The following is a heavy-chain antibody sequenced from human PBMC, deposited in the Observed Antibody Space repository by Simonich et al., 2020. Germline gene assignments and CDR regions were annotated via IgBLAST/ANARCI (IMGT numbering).Heavy chain of an antibody. V-gene: IGHV3-21*01. J-gene: IGHJ6*02. Sequence: EVQLVESGGGLVKPGGSLRLSCAASGFTFSSYSMNWVRQAPGKGLEWVSSNSSSSRYIYYADAWKGRYPISRDNAKNSLYLQMNSLRAEDTAVYYCARWIAVAGTGAYGMDVWGQGTTVTVSS. CDR1: GFTFSSYS. CDR3: ARWIAVAGTGAYGMDV. CDR2: NSSSSRYI. D-gene: IGHD6-19*01.